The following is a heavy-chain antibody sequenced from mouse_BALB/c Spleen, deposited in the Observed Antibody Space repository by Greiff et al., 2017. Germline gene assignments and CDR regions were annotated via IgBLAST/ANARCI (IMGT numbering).Heavy chain of an antibody. CDR3: AREGGNYLFAY. CDR1: GYTFSSYW. Sequence: QVQLKESGAELMKPGASVKISCKATGYTFSSYWIEWVKQRPGHGLEWIGEILPGSGSTNYNEKFKDKATLTVDKSSSTAYMQLSSPTSEDSAVYYCAREGGNYLFAYWGQGTLVTVSA. J-gene: IGHJ3*01. CDR2: ILPGSGST. D-gene: IGHD2-1*01. V-gene: IGHV1-9*01.